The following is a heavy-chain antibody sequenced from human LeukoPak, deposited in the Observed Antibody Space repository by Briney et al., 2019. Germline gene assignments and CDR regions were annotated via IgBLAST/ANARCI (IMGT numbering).Heavy chain of an antibody. CDR3: ARESSGTLRDAFDI. CDR1: GGSFSGYY. V-gene: IGHV4-34*01. CDR2: INHSGST. Sequence: KASETLSLTCAVYGGSFSGYYWSWIRQPPGKGLEWIGEINHSGSTNYNPSLKSRVTISVDTSKNQFSLKLSSVTAADTAVYYCARESSGTLRDAFDIWGQGTMVTVSS. D-gene: IGHD1-26*01. J-gene: IGHJ3*02.